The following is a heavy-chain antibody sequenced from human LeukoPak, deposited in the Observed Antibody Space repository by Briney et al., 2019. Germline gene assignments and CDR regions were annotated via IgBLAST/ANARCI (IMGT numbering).Heavy chain of an antibody. CDR2: IYYSGST. D-gene: IGHD2-15*01. J-gene: IGHJ6*03. V-gene: IGHV4-59*08. CDR3: ARASLLPLDYYYYYYMDV. Sequence: SETLSLTCTVSGGSISSYYWSWIRQPPGKGLEWIGYIYYSGSTNYNPSLKSRVTISVDTSKNQFSLKLSSVTAADTAVYYCARASLLPLDYYYYYYMDVWGKGTTVTISS. CDR1: GGSISSYY.